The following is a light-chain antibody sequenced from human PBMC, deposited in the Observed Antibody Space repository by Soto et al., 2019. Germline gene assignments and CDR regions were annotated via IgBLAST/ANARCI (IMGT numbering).Light chain of an antibody. J-gene: IGKJ2*01. CDR2: ATS. V-gene: IGKV1-39*01. CDR3: QQSFDTPFT. CDR1: QSISSF. Sequence: DIQMTQSPASLSASVGDRVTITCRASQSISSFLNWYQQKPGKAPKFLIYATSSVQSDVPSRFSGSGSGTDFTLTINSLQPEDFATHFCQQSFDTPFTFGQGTKVDIK.